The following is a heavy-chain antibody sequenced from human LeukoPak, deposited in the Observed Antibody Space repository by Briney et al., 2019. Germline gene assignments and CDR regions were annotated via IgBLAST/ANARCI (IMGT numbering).Heavy chain of an antibody. CDR3: ARYDGWFDP. CDR1: GYTFSNYV. V-gene: IGHV1-3*01. D-gene: IGHD2-8*01. CDR2: IHAGSGNT. Sequence: ASVKVSCKASGYTFSNYVMHWVRQAPGQRFEWMGWIHAGSGNTKSSQKFQGRITISRDTSASTVYMELSSLRSEDTAVYYCARYDGWFDPWGQGTLVTVSS. J-gene: IGHJ5*02.